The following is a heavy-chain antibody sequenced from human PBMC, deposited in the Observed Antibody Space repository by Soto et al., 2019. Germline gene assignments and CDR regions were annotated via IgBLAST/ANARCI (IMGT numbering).Heavy chain of an antibody. CDR3: ARLRWEVVDATYFDY. Sequence: EVQLVESGGGLVQPGGSLRLSCAASGFTFSSYWMSWVRQAPGKGLEWVANIKQDGSEKYYVDSVKCRFTISRDNAKNSLYLQMNSLRAEDTAVYYCARLRWEVVDATYFDYWGQGTLVTVSS. V-gene: IGHV3-7*05. J-gene: IGHJ4*02. CDR1: GFTFSSYW. D-gene: IGHD2-15*01. CDR2: IKQDGSEK.